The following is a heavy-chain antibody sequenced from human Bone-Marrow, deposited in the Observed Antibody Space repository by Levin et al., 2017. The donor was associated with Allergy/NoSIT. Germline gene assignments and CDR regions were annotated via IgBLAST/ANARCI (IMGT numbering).Heavy chain of an antibody. J-gene: IGHJ4*02. CDR3: ARGGRDRVTLLDY. Sequence: GGSLRLSCAASGFTFSSYEMNWVRQAPGKGLEWVSYISSSGSPIYSADSVKGRFTISRDNPTNSLYLQMNSLRAEDTALYYCARGGRDRVTLLDYWGQGTLVTVSS. V-gene: IGHV3-48*03. D-gene: IGHD5-24*01. CDR1: GFTFSSYE. CDR2: ISSSGSPI.